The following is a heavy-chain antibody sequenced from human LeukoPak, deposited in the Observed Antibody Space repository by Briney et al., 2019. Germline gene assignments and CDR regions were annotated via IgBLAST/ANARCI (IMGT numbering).Heavy chain of an antibody. CDR2: INHSGST. CDR3: AREAPSSWYRDYYYYMDV. D-gene: IGHD6-13*01. V-gene: IGHV4-34*01. J-gene: IGHJ6*03. Sequence: PSETLSLTCAVYGGSFSGYYWSWIRQPPRKGLGWIGEINHSGSTNYNPSLKSRVTISVDTSKNQFSLKLSSVTAADTAVYYCAREAPSSWYRDYYYYMDVWGKGTTVTVSS. CDR1: GGSFSGYY.